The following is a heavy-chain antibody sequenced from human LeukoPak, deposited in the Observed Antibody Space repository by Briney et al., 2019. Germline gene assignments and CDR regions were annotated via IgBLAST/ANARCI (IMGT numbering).Heavy chain of an antibody. CDR3: ANFEGSSQAFHI. CDR1: GFTFSSHA. D-gene: IGHD6-13*01. V-gene: IGHV3-30*18. Sequence: GGSLRLSCAASGFTFSSHALSWVRQAPGKGLEWVANILYDGSRKNYADSVKGRFSVYRDNSNYSLYLQMNSLRIEDTAVYYCANFEGSSQAFHIWGQGTLVTVSS. CDR2: ILYDGSRK. J-gene: IGHJ3*02.